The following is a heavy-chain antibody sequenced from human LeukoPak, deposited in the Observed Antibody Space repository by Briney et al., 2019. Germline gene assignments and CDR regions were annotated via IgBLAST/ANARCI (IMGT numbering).Heavy chain of an antibody. CDR2: ISSSSSYI. CDR1: GFTFSSYS. CDR3: ARDNYDILTGYPGSFDC. J-gene: IGHJ4*02. D-gene: IGHD3-9*01. V-gene: IGHV3-21*01. Sequence: TGGSLRLSCAASGFTFSSYSMNWVRQAPGKGLEWVSSISSSSSYIYYADSVKGRFTISRDNAKNSLYLQMNSLRAEDTAVYYCARDNYDILTGYPGSFDCWGQGTLVTVSS.